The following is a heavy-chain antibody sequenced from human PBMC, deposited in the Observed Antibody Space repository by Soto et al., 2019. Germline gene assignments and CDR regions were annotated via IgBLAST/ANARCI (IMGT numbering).Heavy chain of an antibody. Sequence: XVSLLLSCAASGFTFSSYGIHWVRQAPGKGLEWVALISYDGTDKYYADSVKGRFTISRDNSKNTLYLQMSSLGPEDTAVYYCVKERYAQLWLEDYGMDVWGQGTTVTVSS. V-gene: IGHV3-30*18. D-gene: IGHD5-18*01. CDR1: GFTFSSYG. J-gene: IGHJ6*02. CDR2: ISYDGTDK. CDR3: VKERYAQLWLEDYGMDV.